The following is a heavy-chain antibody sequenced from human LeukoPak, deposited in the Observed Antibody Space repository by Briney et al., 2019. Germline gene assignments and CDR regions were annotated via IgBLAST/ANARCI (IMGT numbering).Heavy chain of an antibody. CDR3: ARVTGEGYNYNFDY. D-gene: IGHD5-24*01. Sequence: ASVKVSCKASGYTFTGYYMHWVRQAPGQGLEWMGWINPNSGGTNYAQKFQGRVTMTRDTSISTAYLELSRLRSDDTAVYYCARVTGEGYNYNFDYWGQGTLVTVSS. CDR2: INPNSGGT. CDR1: GYTFTGYY. V-gene: IGHV1-2*02. J-gene: IGHJ4*02.